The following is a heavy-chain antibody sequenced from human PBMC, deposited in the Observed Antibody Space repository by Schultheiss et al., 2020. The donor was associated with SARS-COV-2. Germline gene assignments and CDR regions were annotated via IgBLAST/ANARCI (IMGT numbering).Heavy chain of an antibody. CDR2: INHSGST. CDR3: ASWDYYGSGSCMDV. V-gene: IGHV4-34*01. Sequence: SETLSLTCAVYGGSFSGYYWSWIRQPPGKGLEWIGEINHSGSTNYNPSLKSRVTISVDTSKNQFSLKLSSVTAADTAVYYCASWDYYGSGSCMDVWGQGTTVTVSS. J-gene: IGHJ6*02. D-gene: IGHD3-10*01. CDR1: GGSFSGYY.